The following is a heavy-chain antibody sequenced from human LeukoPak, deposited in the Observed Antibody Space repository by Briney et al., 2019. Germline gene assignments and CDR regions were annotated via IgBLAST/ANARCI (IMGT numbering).Heavy chain of an antibody. D-gene: IGHD3-10*01. CDR2: IRSDGNNK. CDR3: AKDRYGSGSDTP. CDR1: AFTFSRYG. J-gene: IGHJ5*02. Sequence: PGVSLRLSCAASAFTFSRYGMHWVRQAPGKGLEWVALIRSDGNNKYYADSVKGRFTISSDNSKNTLSLQMNSLRTEDTAVYYCAKDRYGSGSDTPWGQGTLVTVSS. V-gene: IGHV3-30*02.